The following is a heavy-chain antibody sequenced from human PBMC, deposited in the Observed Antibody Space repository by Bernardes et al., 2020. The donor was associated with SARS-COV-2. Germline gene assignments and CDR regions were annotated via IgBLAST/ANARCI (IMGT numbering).Heavy chain of an antibody. Sequence: GESLKISCKGSGYSFTSYWIGWVRQMPGKGLEWMGIIYPGYSDTRYSPSFQGQVTLSADKSISTAYLQWRSLKASDTAIYYCARHGRTYYDILTGYSADYYFYYWGQGTLVTVPS. CDR2: IYPGYSDT. J-gene: IGHJ4*02. CDR1: GYSFTSYW. D-gene: IGHD3-9*01. CDR3: ARHGRTYYDILTGYSADYYFYY. V-gene: IGHV5-51*01.